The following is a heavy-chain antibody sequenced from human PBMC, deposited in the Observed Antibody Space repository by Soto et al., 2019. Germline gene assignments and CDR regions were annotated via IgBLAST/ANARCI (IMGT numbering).Heavy chain of an antibody. Sequence: VQLVESGGGVVQPGRSLRLSCAASGFTFSSYGMHWVRQAPGKGLEWVAVISYDGSNKYYADSVKGRFTISRDNSKNTLYLQMNSLRAEDTAVYYCAKDSRAYYYDSTAGWFDPWGQGTLVTVSS. J-gene: IGHJ5*02. CDR1: GFTFSSYG. D-gene: IGHD3-22*01. V-gene: IGHV3-30*18. CDR2: ISYDGSNK. CDR3: AKDSRAYYYDSTAGWFDP.